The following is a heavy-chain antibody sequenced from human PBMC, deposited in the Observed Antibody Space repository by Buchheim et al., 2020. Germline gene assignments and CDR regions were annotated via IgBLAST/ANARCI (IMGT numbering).Heavy chain of an antibody. J-gene: IGHJ4*02. CDR1: GFTFSSYA. D-gene: IGHD3-22*01. CDR3: AKNLLTHYDSSGYYQYYFDY. V-gene: IGHV3-23*01. Sequence: EVQLLESGGGLVQPGGSLRLSCAASGFTFSSYAMSWVRQAPGKGLEWVSAISGSGGSTYYADSVKGRFTIPRDNSKNTLYLQMNSLRAEDTAVYYCAKNLLTHYDSSGYYQYYFDYWGQGTL. CDR2: ISGSGGST.